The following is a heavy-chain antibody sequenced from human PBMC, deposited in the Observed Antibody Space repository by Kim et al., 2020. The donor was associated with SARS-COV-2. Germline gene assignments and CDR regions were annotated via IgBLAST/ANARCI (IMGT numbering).Heavy chain of an antibody. V-gene: IGHV4-34*01. Sequence: SETLSLTCAVYGGSFSGYYWSWIRQPPGKGLEWIGEINHSGSTNYNPSLKIRVTISVYTSKNQFSLKLSSVTAAATAVYYCARGDYSSSWYGSHRCFDPWGQGTLVTVSS. CDR2: INHSGST. CDR3: ARGDYSSSWYGSHRCFDP. CDR1: GGSFSGYY. D-gene: IGHD6-13*01. J-gene: IGHJ5*02.